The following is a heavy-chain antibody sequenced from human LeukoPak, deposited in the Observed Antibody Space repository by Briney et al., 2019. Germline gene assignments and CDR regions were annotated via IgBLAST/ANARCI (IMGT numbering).Heavy chain of an antibody. D-gene: IGHD4-17*01. CDR1: GYTFTGYY. CDR2: INPNSGGT. J-gene: IGHJ5*02. Sequence: ASVKVSCKASGYTFTGYYMHWVRQAPGQGLEWMGWINPNSGGTNYAQKFQGWVTMTRDTSISTAYMELSRLRSDDTAVYYCARSYGDLRWDWFDPWGQGTLVTVSS. V-gene: IGHV1-2*04. CDR3: ARSYGDLRWDWFDP.